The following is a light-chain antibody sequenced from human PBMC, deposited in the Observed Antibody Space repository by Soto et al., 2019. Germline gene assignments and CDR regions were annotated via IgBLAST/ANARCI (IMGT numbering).Light chain of an antibody. CDR1: QSVSEY. V-gene: IGKV3-11*01. J-gene: IGKJ2*01. Sequence: EVVLTQSPGTLSLSPGERATLSCRASQSVSEYLAWYQQRPGQAPRLLIFDSSKRATGIPARFTGSGSGTDFTLTISSLEPEDFAVYYCQQRDKWPYLFGQGTKLEIK. CDR3: QQRDKWPYL. CDR2: DSS.